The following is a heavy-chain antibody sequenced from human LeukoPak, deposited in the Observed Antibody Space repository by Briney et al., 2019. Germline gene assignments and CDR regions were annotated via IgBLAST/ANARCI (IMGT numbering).Heavy chain of an antibody. CDR3: ARTHSSGWYYPPDY. Sequence: PGGSLRLSCAASGFTFSSYAMSWVRQAPGKGLEWVSAISGSGGSTYYADSVKGRFTISRDNAKNSLYLQMNSLRAEDTAVYYCARTHSSGWYYPPDYWGQGTLVTVSS. D-gene: IGHD6-19*01. J-gene: IGHJ4*02. V-gene: IGHV3-23*01. CDR1: GFTFSSYA. CDR2: ISGSGGST.